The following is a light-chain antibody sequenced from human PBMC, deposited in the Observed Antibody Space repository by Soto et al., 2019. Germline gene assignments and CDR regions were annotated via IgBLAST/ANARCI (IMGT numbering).Light chain of an antibody. V-gene: IGLV1-40*01. CDR1: SSNIGAGYD. CDR2: GNN. Sequence: QSVLTQPPSVSGAPGQRVTISCTGSSSNIGAGYDVHWYQQLPGTAPKLLIYGNNNRPSGDPDRFSGSKSCTSASLAITGLQAEDEADYYCQSYDSSLSGVVFGGGTKLTVL. J-gene: IGLJ2*01. CDR3: QSYDSSLSGVV.